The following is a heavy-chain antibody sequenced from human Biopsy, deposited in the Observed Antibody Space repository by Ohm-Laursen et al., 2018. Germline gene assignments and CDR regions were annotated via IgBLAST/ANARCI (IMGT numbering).Heavy chain of an antibody. V-gene: IGHV1-24*01. J-gene: IGHJ4*02. CDR2: FAPENGKT. CDR1: GYTLTELS. CDR3: AADINVWNVNY. Sequence: GSSVKVSCKVSGYTLTELSMHWVRQAPGRGLEWMGGFAPENGKTIYAQKFQGRVTMTEDTSTDTAHMELSSLRSEDTAVYYCAADINVWNVNYWGQGTQVTVSS. D-gene: IGHD1-1*01.